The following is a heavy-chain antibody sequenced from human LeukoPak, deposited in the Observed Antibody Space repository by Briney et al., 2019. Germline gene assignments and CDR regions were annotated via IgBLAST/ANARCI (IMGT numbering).Heavy chain of an antibody. J-gene: IGHJ4*02. CDR2: IKEDGSVI. Sequence: GGSLRLSCLGSGFGFSNYWTTWLRQAPGEGLEWVANIKEDGSVIYYADSVKGRFTISRDNAKNSVYLQMNSLRVEDTALYYCATGRWFGEFAGSAFEDWGQGTLVTVSS. D-gene: IGHD3-10*01. CDR1: GFGFSNYW. CDR3: ATGRWFGEFAGSAFED. V-gene: IGHV3-7*01.